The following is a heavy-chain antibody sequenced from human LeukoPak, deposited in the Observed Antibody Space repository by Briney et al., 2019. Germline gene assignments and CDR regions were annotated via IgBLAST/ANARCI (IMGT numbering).Heavy chain of an antibody. Sequence: SQTLSLTCVFSGDSVSSNSAAWNWVRQSPSRGLEWLGRTYYRSKWYNDYAVSVKSRITINPDTSKNQFSLHLNSVTPEDTAVYYCAGYSYGVRPSWGQGTLVTVSS. CDR3: AGYSYGVRPS. CDR1: GDSVSSNSAA. CDR2: TYYRSKWYN. V-gene: IGHV6-1*01. D-gene: IGHD5-18*01. J-gene: IGHJ5*02.